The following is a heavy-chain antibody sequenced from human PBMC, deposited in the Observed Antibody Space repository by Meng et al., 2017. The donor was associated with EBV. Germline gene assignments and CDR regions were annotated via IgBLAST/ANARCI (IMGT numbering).Heavy chain of an antibody. CDR2: IYWDDVK. Sequence: STLTEPVFTLVHSNEYLLRTCDVSGLSLNTSGVGVGLIRQPPGKDLEWLAVIYWDDVKRYSPSLKNRLTITKDTSKNQVVLTMTNMDHVDTATYFCAHSKYYSDSGGYWDYFDDWGQGTLVTVSS. D-gene: IGHD3-10*01. CDR3: AHSKYYSDSGGYWDYFDD. V-gene: IGHV2-5*02. CDR1: GLSLNTSGVG. J-gene: IGHJ4*02.